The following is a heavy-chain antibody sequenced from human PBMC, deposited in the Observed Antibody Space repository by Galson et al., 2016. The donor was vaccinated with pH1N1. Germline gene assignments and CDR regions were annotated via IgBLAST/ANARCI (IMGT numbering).Heavy chain of an antibody. J-gene: IGHJ6*03. V-gene: IGHV1-69*05. Sequence: SVKVSCKASESIFNKYAISWVRQAPGQGLEWMGGIIAVFKTTNYAQKFQGRVTITTDESISIVYMELRSLRSEDTAIYYCARSPFYYNSYMDVWGKGTTVTVSS. CDR2: IIAVFKTT. CDR3: ARSPFYYNSYMDV. CDR1: ESIFNKYA.